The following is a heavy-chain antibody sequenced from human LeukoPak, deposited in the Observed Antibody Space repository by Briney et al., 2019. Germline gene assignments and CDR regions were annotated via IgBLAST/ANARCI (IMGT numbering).Heavy chain of an antibody. CDR2: IIPILGIA. V-gene: IGHV1-69*04. Sequence: GALVKVSCKASGGTFSSYAISWVRQAPGQGLEWMGRIIPILGIANYAQKFQGRVTITADKSTSTAYMELSSLRSEDTAVYYCARDDSSGLDYWGQGTLVTVSS. CDR1: GGTFSSYA. D-gene: IGHD3-22*01. CDR3: ARDDSSGLDY. J-gene: IGHJ4*02.